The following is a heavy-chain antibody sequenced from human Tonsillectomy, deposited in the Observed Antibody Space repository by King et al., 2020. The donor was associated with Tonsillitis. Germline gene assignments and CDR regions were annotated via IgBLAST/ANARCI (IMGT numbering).Heavy chain of an antibody. CDR1: GYTFTYRY. J-gene: IGHJ6*02. Sequence: QLVQSGAEVKKTGSSVKVSCKASGYTFTYRYLHWVRQAPGHALEWMGWITPFNGNTNYAQKFQDRVTITRDRSMSTAYMELSSLRSEDTAMYYCARGGDSRGADYSGMDVWGQGTTVTVSS. D-gene: IGHD3-22*01. CDR2: ITPFNGNT. CDR3: ARGGDSRGADYSGMDV. V-gene: IGHV1-45*02.